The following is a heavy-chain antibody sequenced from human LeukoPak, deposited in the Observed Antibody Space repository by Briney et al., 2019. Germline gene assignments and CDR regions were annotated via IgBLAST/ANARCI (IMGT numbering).Heavy chain of an antibody. CDR1: GFSLATSRVG. CDR3: AHGFGDYDPYFDY. V-gene: IGHV2-5*01. D-gene: IGHD4-17*01. CDR2: IYWNDNK. J-gene: IGHJ4*02. Sequence: SGPTLVNPTQTLTLTCTFSGFSLATSRVGVGWIRQPPGKALEWLALIYWNDNKRYSPSLRSRLTVTKDTSKTQVFLTMTKMDPVDTATYYCAHGFGDYDPYFDYWGQGNLVTVSS.